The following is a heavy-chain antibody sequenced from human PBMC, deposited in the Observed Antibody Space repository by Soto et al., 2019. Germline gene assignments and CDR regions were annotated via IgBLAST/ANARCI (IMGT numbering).Heavy chain of an antibody. J-gene: IGHJ6*02. D-gene: IGHD4-4*01. CDR2: IIPIFGTA. CDR1: GGTFSSYA. CDR3: ASVEIPGGTVTTRYYYYGMDV. V-gene: IGHV1-69*01. Sequence: QVQLVQSGAEVKKPGSSVKVSCKASGGTFSSYAISWVRQVPGQGLEWMGGIIPIFGTANYAQKFQGRVTITADESTSTAYMELSSLRSEDTAVYYCASVEIPGGTVTTRYYYYGMDVWGQGTTVTVSS.